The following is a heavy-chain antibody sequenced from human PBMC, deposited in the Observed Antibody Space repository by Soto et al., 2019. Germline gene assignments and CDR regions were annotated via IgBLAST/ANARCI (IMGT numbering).Heavy chain of an antibody. CDR1: GFTFIDYY. D-gene: IGHD4-17*01. Sequence: QVRLVESGGDLVKPGESLRLSCVASGFTFIDYYMNWVRQAPGKGLEWISYISSTGKNIYYSDSVKGRFIVSRDNAKNSLFLQMNSLTADDTAVYYCGRSHGAGSYWGQGTGVTVSS. V-gene: IGHV3-11*01. J-gene: IGHJ4*02. CDR2: ISSTGKNI. CDR3: GRSHGAGSY.